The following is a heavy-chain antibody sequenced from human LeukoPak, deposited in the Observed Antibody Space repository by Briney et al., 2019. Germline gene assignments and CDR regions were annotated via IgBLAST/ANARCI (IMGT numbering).Heavy chain of an antibody. Sequence: WASVKVSCKVSGYTLTELSMHWVRQAPGKGLEWMGGFDPEDGETIYAQKFQGRVTMTEDTSTDTAYMELSSLRSEDTAVYYCAREDWPNCSGGSCYSARSDYWGQGTLVTVSS. CDR1: GYTLTELS. V-gene: IGHV1-24*01. D-gene: IGHD2-15*01. CDR3: AREDWPNCSGGSCYSARSDY. CDR2: FDPEDGET. J-gene: IGHJ4*02.